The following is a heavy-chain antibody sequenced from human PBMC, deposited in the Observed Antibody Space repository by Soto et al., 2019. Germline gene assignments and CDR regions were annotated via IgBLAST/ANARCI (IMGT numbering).Heavy chain of an antibody. Sequence: GGSLRLSCAASGFTFSSYAMHWVRQAPGKGLEWVAVISYDGSNKYYADSVKGRFTISRGNSKNTLYLQMNSLRAEDTAVYYCARDPTYSSSPDAFDIWGQGTMDTVSS. CDR3: ARDPTYSSSPDAFDI. D-gene: IGHD6-13*01. CDR2: ISYDGSNK. V-gene: IGHV3-30-3*01. J-gene: IGHJ3*02. CDR1: GFTFSSYA.